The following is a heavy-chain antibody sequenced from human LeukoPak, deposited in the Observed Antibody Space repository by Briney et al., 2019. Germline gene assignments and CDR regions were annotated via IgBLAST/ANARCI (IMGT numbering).Heavy chain of an antibody. V-gene: IGHV3-53*01. D-gene: IGHD2-15*01. CDR3: ARRAGEYSHPYDY. CDR1: GFTFSGYY. CDR2: IYSGGNT. J-gene: IGHJ4*02. Sequence: GGSLRLSCAASGFTFSGYYMSWIRQAPGKGLEWVSFIYSGGNTHYSDSVKGRFTISRDNSKNTLYLQMNSLRAEDTAIYYCARRAGEYSHPYDYWGQGTLVTVSS.